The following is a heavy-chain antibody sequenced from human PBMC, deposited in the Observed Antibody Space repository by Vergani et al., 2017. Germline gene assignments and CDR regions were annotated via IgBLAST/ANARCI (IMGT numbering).Heavy chain of an antibody. D-gene: IGHD3-9*01. V-gene: IGHV3-74*03. CDR2: IKIDGSIT. J-gene: IGHJ5*01. CDR1: GFSFNSYW. CDR3: ATARCIETCYMSNWLDS. Sequence: DVHLAESGGGFFQPGGSLRLSCSASGFSFNSYWMHWVRQVPGNGLLWVSRIKIDGSITAYAASVKGRFTISIDNAQNTLYLQMNSLRVEDTGVYYCATARCIETCYMSNWLDSWGQGTLVTVSS.